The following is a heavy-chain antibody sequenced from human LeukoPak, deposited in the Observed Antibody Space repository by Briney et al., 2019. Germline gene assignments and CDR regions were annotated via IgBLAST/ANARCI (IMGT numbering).Heavy chain of an antibody. V-gene: IGHV1-46*04. CDR1: GYSFISRY. D-gene: IGHD3-9*01. J-gene: IGHJ4*01. CDR3: SRERYFDSLRYYFDS. CDR2: INPGGGSP. Sequence: ASVKVSCKTSGYSFISRYIHWVRQAPGQGLEWMGIINPGGGSPTYAQKLQGRVTMTSDMSTSTVYMELSSLRSEDTAVYYCSRERYFDSLRYYFDSWGHGTLVTVSS.